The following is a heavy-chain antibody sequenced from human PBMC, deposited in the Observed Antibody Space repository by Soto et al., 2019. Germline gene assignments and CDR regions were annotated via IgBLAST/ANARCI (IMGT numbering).Heavy chain of an antibody. V-gene: IGHV4-39*01. J-gene: IGHJ4*02. CDR3: AILEGLATISSYFDF. CDR1: DDSINSDKYY. Sequence: QLQLQESGPGLVKPSETLSLTCSVSDDSINSDKYYWGWIRQPPGKGLEWIGSIYYRGNAYYNPSLQTRVTISLAKSMCQFSLKLNSVTAADSSVYFCAILEGLATISSYFDFWGPGALVTVSS. D-gene: IGHD3-9*01. CDR2: IYYRGNA.